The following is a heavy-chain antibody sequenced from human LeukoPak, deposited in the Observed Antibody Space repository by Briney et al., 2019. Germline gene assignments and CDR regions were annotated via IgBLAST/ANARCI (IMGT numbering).Heavy chain of an antibody. D-gene: IGHD7-27*01. J-gene: IGHJ4*02. CDR2: INPNSGGT. CDR3: ARETGGFLGVNVDTYYFDY. CDR1: GYTFTGYY. V-gene: IGHV1-2*06. Sequence: ASVKVSCKASGYTFTGYYMHWVRQAPGQGLEWMGRINPNSGGTNYAQKFQGRATMTRDTSISTAYMELSRLRSDDTAVYYCARETGGFLGVNVDTYYFDYWRQGTLVTVSS.